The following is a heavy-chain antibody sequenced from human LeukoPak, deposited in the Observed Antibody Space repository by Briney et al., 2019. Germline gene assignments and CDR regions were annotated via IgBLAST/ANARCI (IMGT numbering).Heavy chain of an antibody. Sequence: PGGSLRLSCAASGFTFSSYGMHWVRQAPGKGLEWVAVIWYDGSNKYYADSVKGRFTISRDNSKNTLYPQMNSLRAEDTAVYYCARVRGYSSGSNAFDIWGQGTMVTVSS. V-gene: IGHV3-33*01. D-gene: IGHD6-19*01. J-gene: IGHJ3*02. CDR2: IWYDGSNK. CDR1: GFTFSSYG. CDR3: ARVRGYSSGSNAFDI.